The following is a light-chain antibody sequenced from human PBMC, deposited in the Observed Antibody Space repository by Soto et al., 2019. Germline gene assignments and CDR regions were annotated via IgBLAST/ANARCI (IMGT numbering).Light chain of an antibody. J-gene: IGKJ5*01. CDR1: QSVSRVN. CDR3: QQYGNSPIT. Sequence: EIVLTQSPATLSLSPGERATLSCVASQSVSRVNLAWYQLKPGLAPRLLIYDASFRATGIPDRFSGSGSGTDFTLTISRLESEDFAVYYCQQYGNSPITFGQGTRLEIK. CDR2: DAS. V-gene: IGKV3D-20*01.